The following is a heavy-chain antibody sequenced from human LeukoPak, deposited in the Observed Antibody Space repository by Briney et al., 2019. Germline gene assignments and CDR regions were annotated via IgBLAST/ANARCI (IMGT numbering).Heavy chain of an antibody. V-gene: IGHV3-11*01. Sequence: GGSLRLSCAASGFTFTDYYMTWMRRAPGKGLEWVSYISQSGAAIYNTDSVKGRFTISRDDARNSLYLQMNSLRAEDTAVYYCARWAGGADYWGQGTLVTVSS. CDR3: ARWAGGADY. D-gene: IGHD3-16*01. CDR1: GFTFTDYY. J-gene: IGHJ4*02. CDR2: ISQSGAAI.